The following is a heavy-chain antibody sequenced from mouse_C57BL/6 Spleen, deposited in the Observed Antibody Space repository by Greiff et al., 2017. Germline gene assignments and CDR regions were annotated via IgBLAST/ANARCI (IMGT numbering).Heavy chain of an antibody. CDR1: GYAFSSSW. CDR3: ARRGDYEDYYAMDY. D-gene: IGHD2-4*01. J-gene: IGHJ4*01. Sequence: VQRVESGPELVKPGASVKISCKASGYAFSSSWMNWVKQRPGKGLEWIGRIYPGDGDTNYNGKFKGKATLTADKSSSTAYMQLSSLTSEDSAVYFCARRGDYEDYYAMDYWGQGTSVTVSS. CDR2: IYPGDGDT. V-gene: IGHV1-82*01.